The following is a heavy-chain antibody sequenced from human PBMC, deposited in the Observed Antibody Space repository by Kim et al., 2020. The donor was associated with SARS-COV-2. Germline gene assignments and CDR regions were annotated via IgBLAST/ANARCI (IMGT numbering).Heavy chain of an antibody. CDR1: GFTFSSYW. CDR2: IKQDGSEK. D-gene: IGHD5-18*01. V-gene: IGHV3-7*03. Sequence: GGSLRLSYAASGFTFSSYWMSWVRQAPGKGLEWVANIKQDGSEKYYVDSVKGRFTISRDNAKNSLYLQMNSLRAEDTAVYYCARDGGYSYGYEEFDYWGQGTLVTVSS. CDR3: ARDGGYSYGYEEFDY. J-gene: IGHJ4*02.